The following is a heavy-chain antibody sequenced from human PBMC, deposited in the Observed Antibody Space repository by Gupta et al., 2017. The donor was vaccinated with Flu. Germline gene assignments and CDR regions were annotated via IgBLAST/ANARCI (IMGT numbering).Heavy chain of an antibody. V-gene: IGHV3-74*01. CDR1: GFTFSNYW. CDR3: VTVFEY. Sequence: EVQLVQSGGGLVQPGGSLRLSCAASGFTFSNYWMHWVRQVPGKGLVWVSRVDNDGSGTSYADSVKGRFTISRDNAKNTLYLQMNSLRAEDTAVYYCVTVFEYWGQGTLVTVSS. D-gene: IGHD2-21*02. J-gene: IGHJ4*02. CDR2: VDNDGSGT.